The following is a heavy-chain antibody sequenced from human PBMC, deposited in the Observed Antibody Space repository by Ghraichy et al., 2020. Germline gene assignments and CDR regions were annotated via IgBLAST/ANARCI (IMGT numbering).Heavy chain of an antibody. CDR3: TRITNNGNDY. CDR1: GFTFSSSW. Sequence: GSLRLTCAASGFTFSSSWMYWVRQGPGKGLVWVSRINNDGSSTNYADSVKGRFTVSRDNAKNTLYLQMNSLRAEDTAVYYCTRITNNGNDYWGQGTLVTVSS. CDR2: INNDGSST. J-gene: IGHJ4*02. V-gene: IGHV3-74*01. D-gene: IGHD1-1*01.